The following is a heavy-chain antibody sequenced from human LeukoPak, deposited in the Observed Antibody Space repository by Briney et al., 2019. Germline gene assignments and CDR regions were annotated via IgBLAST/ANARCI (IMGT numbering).Heavy chain of an antibody. CDR2: IRSKANSYAT. V-gene: IGHV3-73*01. Sequence: GGSLRLSCAASGFTFSGSAMHWVRRASGKGLEWVGRIRSKANSYATAYGVSVEDRFTISRDDSKNTAYLQMNSLKTEDTAVYYCTRQGARDYGDYGYYYYYMDVWGKGTTVTVSS. CDR1: GFTFSGSA. J-gene: IGHJ6*03. CDR3: TRQGARDYGDYGYYYYYMDV. D-gene: IGHD4-17*01.